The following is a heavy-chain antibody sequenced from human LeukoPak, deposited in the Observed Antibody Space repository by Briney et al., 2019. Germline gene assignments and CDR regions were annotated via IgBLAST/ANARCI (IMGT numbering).Heavy chain of an antibody. CDR3: ARVPTYYCGSGSYSNYNWFDP. CDR2: IIPILGIA. CDR1: GGTFSSYA. V-gene: IGHV1-69*04. Sequence: GASVKVSCKASGGTFSSYAISWVRQAPGQGLEWMGRIIPILGIANYAQKFQGRVTITADKSTSTAYMELSSLRSEDTAVYYCARVPTYYCGSGSYSNYNWFDPWGQGTLVTVSS. J-gene: IGHJ5*02. D-gene: IGHD3-10*01.